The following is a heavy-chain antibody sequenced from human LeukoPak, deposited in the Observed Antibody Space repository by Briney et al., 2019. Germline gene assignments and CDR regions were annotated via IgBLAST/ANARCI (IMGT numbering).Heavy chain of an antibody. V-gene: IGHV3-72*01. CDR1: GLTVSSNY. Sequence: PGGSLRLSCAASGLTVSSNYMSWVRQAPGKGLEWVGRTRNKANSYTTEYAASVKGRFTISRDDSKNSLYLQMNSLKTEDTAVYSCAVAVAAPFDYWGQGTLVTVSS. CDR3: AVAVAAPFDY. J-gene: IGHJ4*02. D-gene: IGHD6-13*01. CDR2: TRNKANSYTT.